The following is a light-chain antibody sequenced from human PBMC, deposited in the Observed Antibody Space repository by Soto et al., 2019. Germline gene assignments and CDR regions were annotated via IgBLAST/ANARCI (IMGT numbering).Light chain of an antibody. CDR1: QSVSSSY. V-gene: IGKV3-20*01. Sequence: ELVLTQSPATLSVSPGDRATLSCRASQSVSSSYLAWYQQKPGQDPRLLIYGASSRATGIPDRFSGSGSGTDFTLTISSLQPGDFATYYCKQYSSRSTVGKGNKVDIK. CDR3: KQYSSRST. CDR2: GAS. J-gene: IGKJ1*01.